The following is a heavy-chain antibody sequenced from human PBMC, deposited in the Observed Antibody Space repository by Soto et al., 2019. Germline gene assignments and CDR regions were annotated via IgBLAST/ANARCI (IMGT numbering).Heavy chain of an antibody. CDR3: AKDLEDSKDTAMVPFDY. CDR2: ISGSGGST. D-gene: IGHD5-18*01. CDR1: GFTFSSYA. J-gene: IGHJ4*02. V-gene: IGHV3-23*01. Sequence: PGGSLRLSCAASGFTFSSYAMSWVRQAPGKGLEWVSAISGSGGSTFYADSVKGRFTISRDNSKNSLYLQMNSLRAEDTAVYYCAKDLEDSKDTAMVPFDYWGQGTLVTVSS.